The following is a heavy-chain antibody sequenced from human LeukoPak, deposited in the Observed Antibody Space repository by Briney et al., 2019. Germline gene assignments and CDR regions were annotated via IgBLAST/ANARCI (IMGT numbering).Heavy chain of an antibody. V-gene: IGHV3-30*03. D-gene: IGHD5-12*01. Sequence: GGSLRLSCAASGFTFSNYGMHWVRQAPGKGLEGVAVISYDGSNKFYADSVKGRFTISRDNSKNTLYLQMNSLRTEDTAVYYCARDLRSGYDFVDYWGQGTLVTVSS. J-gene: IGHJ4*02. CDR1: GFTFSNYG. CDR3: ARDLRSGYDFVDY. CDR2: ISYDGSNK.